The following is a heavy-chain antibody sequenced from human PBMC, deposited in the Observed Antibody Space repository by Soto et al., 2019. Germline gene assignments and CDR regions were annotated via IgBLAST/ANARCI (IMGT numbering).Heavy chain of an antibody. Sequence: SVKVSCKASGGTFSSYAISWVRQAPGQGLEWMGGIIPIFGTADYAQKFQGRVTITADDSTSTAYMELSSLRSEDTAVYYCASHYDTGGYYYRGLNYWGQGTLVTVSS. V-gene: IGHV1-69*13. CDR2: IIPIFGTA. J-gene: IGHJ4*02. CDR3: ASHYDTGGYYYRGLNY. D-gene: IGHD3-22*01. CDR1: GGTFSSYA.